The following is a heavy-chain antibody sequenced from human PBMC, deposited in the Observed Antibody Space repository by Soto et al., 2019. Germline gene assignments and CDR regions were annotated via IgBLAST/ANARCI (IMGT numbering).Heavy chain of an antibody. Sequence: SETLSLTCAVYGGSFSGYYWSWIRQPPGKGLAWIGEINHSGSTNYNPSLKSRFTISVDTSKIQFSLKLSSVTAADTAVYYCARAIVVVPAARPPFDYWGQGTLVTVSS. CDR1: GGSFSGYY. CDR2: INHSGST. CDR3: ARAIVVVPAARPPFDY. J-gene: IGHJ4*02. D-gene: IGHD2-2*01. V-gene: IGHV4-34*01.